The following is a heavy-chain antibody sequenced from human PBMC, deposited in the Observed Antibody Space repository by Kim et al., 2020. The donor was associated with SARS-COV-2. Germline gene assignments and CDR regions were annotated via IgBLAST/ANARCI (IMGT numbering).Heavy chain of an antibody. CDR3: ARSLFDF. J-gene: IGHJ5*01. CDR2: ISSSGSTM. CDR1: RFTFSDYY. Sequence: GGSLTLSCAASRFTFSDYYMNWIRQVPGKGLEWISYISSSGSTMYYADSVKGRFTISRDNARKSLYLQMNSLRAEDTAVYYCARSLFDFWGHGTLVTVSS. V-gene: IGHV3-11*01.